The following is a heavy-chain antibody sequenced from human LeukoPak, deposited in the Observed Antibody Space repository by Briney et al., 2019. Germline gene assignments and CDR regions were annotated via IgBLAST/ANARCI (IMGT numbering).Heavy chain of an antibody. V-gene: IGHV3-48*04. J-gene: IGHJ4*02. CDR3: AKDQTTVTSFGPYFDY. CDR2: ISSSSSTI. D-gene: IGHD4-17*01. Sequence: GGSLRLSCAASGFTFSSYSMNWVRQAPGKGLEWVSYISSSSSTIYYADSVKGRFTISRDNAKNSLYLQMNSLRAEDTAVYYCAKDQTTVTSFGPYFDYWGQGTLVTVSS. CDR1: GFTFSSYS.